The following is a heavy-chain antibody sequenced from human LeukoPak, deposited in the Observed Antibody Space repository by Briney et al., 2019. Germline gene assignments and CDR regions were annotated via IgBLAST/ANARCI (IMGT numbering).Heavy chain of an antibody. J-gene: IGHJ4*02. V-gene: IGHV1-24*01. Sequence: GXGLEWXGXFDPEDGETIYAQKFQGRVTMTEDTSTDTAYMELSSLRSEDTAVYYCATAQNRNYYDSSGSNYHFDYWGQGTLVTVSS. CDR2: FDPEDGET. D-gene: IGHD3-22*01. CDR3: ATAQNRNYYDSSGSNYHFDY.